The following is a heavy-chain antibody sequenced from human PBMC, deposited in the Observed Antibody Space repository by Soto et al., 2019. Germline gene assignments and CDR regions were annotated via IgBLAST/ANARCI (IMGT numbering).Heavy chain of an antibody. D-gene: IGHD1-26*01. V-gene: IGHV4-59*08. CDR3: ARRYGSALDY. CDR2: IYYSGST. CDR1: GGSISSYY. Sequence: SETLSLTCTVSGGSISSYYWSWIRQPPGKGLEWIGYIYYSGSTNYNPSLKSRVTIPVDTSKNQFSLKLSSVTAADTAVYYCARRYGSALDYWGQGTLVTVSS. J-gene: IGHJ4*02.